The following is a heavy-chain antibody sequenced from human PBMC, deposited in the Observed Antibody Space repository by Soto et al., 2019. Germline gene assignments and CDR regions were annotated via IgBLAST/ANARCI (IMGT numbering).Heavy chain of an antibody. CDR2: IYSGGST. Sequence: PGGSLRLSCAASGFTFSSYAMHWVRQAPGKGLEWVSVIYSGGSTYYADSVKGRFTISRDDSKNTLFLQMNSLRAEDTAVYYCATAKLLLPWLFDYWGQGTLVTVSS. CDR3: ATAKLLLPWLFDY. CDR1: GFTFSSYA. V-gene: IGHV3-66*01. D-gene: IGHD2-15*01. J-gene: IGHJ4*02.